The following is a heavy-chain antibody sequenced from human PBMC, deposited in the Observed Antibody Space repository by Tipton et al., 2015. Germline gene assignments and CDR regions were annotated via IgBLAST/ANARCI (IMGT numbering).Heavy chain of an antibody. J-gene: IGHJ4*02. Sequence: LRLSCTVSSDSISKYYWSWIRQPPGKELEWIGYIQYSGSTNYNPSLKSRVTISLDTSKNQFSLQLSSVTDADTAVYYCARGELGDFDSWGQGTLVTVSS. D-gene: IGHD6-6*01. CDR1: SDSISKYY. CDR2: IQYSGST. V-gene: IGHV4-59*08. CDR3: ARGELGDFDS.